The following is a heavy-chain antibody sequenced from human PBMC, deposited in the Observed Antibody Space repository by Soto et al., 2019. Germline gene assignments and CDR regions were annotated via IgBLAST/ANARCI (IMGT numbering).Heavy chain of an antibody. J-gene: IGHJ6*02. V-gene: IGHV3-23*01. CDR2: ISGSGGST. Sequence: GGSLRLSCAASGFTFSSYAMSWVRQAPGKGLEWVSAISGSGGSTYYADSVKGRFTISRDNSKNTLYLQMNSLRAEDTAVYYCAKGELDYGGDYYYYGMEVWGQGTTVTVSS. CDR3: AKGELDYGGDYYYYGMEV. D-gene: IGHD4-17*01. CDR1: GFTFSSYA.